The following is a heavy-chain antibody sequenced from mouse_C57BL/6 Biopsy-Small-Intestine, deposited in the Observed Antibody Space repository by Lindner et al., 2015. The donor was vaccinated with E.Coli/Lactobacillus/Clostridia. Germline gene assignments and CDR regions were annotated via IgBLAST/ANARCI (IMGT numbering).Heavy chain of an antibody. CDR3: VRYGFYDYDGYFDV. CDR1: GFSFNTYA. J-gene: IGHJ1*03. Sequence: VQLQESGGGLVQPKGSLKLSCAASGFSFNTYAMNWVRQAPGKGLEWVARIRSKSNNYATYYADSVKDRFTISRDDSESMLYLQMNNLKTEDTAMYYCVRYGFYDYDGYFDVWGTGTTVTVSS. CDR2: IRSKSNNYAT. V-gene: IGHV10-1*01. D-gene: IGHD2-4*01.